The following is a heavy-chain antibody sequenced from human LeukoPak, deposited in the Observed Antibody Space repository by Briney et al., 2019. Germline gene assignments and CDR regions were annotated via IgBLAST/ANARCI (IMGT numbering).Heavy chain of an antibody. CDR2: ISSRSGYI. J-gene: IGHJ6*02. CDR3: ASGNGDFLGTDGMDV. D-gene: IGHD2-21*02. V-gene: IGHV3-21*01. CDR1: GFSFSIYS. Sequence: GGSLRLSCAASGFSFSIYSMSWVRQAPGKGLEWVSSISSRSGYIYYAGSVKGRFTISRDNAKNSLYLQMNSLRAEDTAVYYCASGNGDFLGTDGMDVWGQGTTVIVSS.